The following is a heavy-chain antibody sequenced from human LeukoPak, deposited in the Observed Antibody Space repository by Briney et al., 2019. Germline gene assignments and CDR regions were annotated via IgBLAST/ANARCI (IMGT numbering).Heavy chain of an antibody. V-gene: IGHV1-2*02. J-gene: IGHJ4*02. CDR3: ARDSQAFCSGGSCLSYFDY. CDR2: INPNSGGT. CDR1: VYTFTDFY. Sequence: ASVKVSCQTSVYTFTDFYMQWVRQAPGQGLEWMGWINPNSGGTNYAQKFQGRVTLTRDTSISTAYMELSRLRSDDTAVYYCARDSQAFCSGGSCLSYFDYWGQGTLVTVSS. D-gene: IGHD2-15*01.